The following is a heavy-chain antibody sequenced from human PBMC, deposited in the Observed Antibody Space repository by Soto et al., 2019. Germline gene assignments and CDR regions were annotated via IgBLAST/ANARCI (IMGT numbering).Heavy chain of an antibody. CDR3: AKVSSSWYAGFFDL. CDR2: ISSSSSTI. D-gene: IGHD6-13*01. CDR1: GFTFSSYS. V-gene: IGHV3-48*01. J-gene: IGHJ4*02. Sequence: GGSLRLSCAASGFTFSSYSMNWVRQAPGKGLEWVSYISSSSSTIYYADSVKGRFTISRDNSMNTLYLQMKTLRAEDTAVYYCAKVSSSWYAGFFDLWGQGTPVTVS.